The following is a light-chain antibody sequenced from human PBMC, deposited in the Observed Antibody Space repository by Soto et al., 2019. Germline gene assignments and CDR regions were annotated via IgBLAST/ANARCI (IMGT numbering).Light chain of an antibody. Sequence: QSVLTQPPSASGAPGQRVTISCSGSISNVGSNTVSWYQQFPGTAPKLLIHSNNKRPSGVPDRFSGSKSGTSASLVISGLQSEDEADYYCAAWDESVQAYVFRSGTRSP. CDR1: ISNVGSNT. CDR2: SNN. J-gene: IGLJ1*01. V-gene: IGLV1-44*01. CDR3: AAWDESVQAYV.